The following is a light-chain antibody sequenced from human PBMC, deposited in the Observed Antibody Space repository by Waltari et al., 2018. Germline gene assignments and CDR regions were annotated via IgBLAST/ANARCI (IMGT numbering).Light chain of an antibody. CDR1: QDISNY. CDR2: GAS. J-gene: IGKJ4*01. Sequence: EIQLTQSPSFLSASVRERVSITCRDRQDISNYLAWYQQKPRRAPKLLIYGASTLQSGVPSRFSGSGSGTEFTLTISSLQPEEFAIYYFPQLNSYPITFGGGTKVEIK. CDR3: PQLNSYPIT. V-gene: IGKV1-9*01.